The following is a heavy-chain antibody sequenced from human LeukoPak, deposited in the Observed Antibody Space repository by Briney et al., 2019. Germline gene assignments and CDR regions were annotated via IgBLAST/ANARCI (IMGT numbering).Heavy chain of an antibody. CDR1: GDSVSSNSAA. CDR2: TYYRSKWYN. D-gene: IGHD6-13*01. CDR3: ATSVAAAGAVPFDI. Sequence: SQTLSLTCAISGDSVSSNSAAWNWIRQSPSRGLEWLGRTYYRSKWYNDYAVSVKSRITINPDTSKNQFSLQLNSVTPEDTAVYYCATSVAAAGAVPFDIWGQGTMVTVSS. V-gene: IGHV6-1*01. J-gene: IGHJ3*02.